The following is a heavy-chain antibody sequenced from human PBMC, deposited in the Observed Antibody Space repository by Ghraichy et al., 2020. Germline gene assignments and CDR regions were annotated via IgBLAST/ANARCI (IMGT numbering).Heavy chain of an antibody. CDR1: GFNFSNYA. J-gene: IGHJ4*02. Sequence: GESLRLSCAASGFNFSNYAINWVRQAPGKGLEWVSSISGSGGTIYYADSVKGRFALSRDNSKNTVSLEMNSLRAEDTAIYYCAKGFYASNWILLDYWGLGTLVTVST. CDR2: ISGSGGTI. D-gene: IGHD1-1*01. V-gene: IGHV3-23*01. CDR3: AKGFYASNWILLDY.